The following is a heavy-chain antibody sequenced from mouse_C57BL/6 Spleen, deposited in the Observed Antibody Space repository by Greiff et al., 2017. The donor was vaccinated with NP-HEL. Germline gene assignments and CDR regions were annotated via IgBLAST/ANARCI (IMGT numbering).Heavy chain of an antibody. V-gene: IGHV5-12*01. Sequence: EVKLVESGGGLVQPGGSLKLSCAASGFTFSDYYMYWVRQTPEKRLEWVAYISNGGGSTYYPDTVKGRFTISRDNAKNTLYLQMSRLKSEDTAMYYCARSYYSNYGYFDYWGQGTTLTVSS. CDR2: ISNGGGST. J-gene: IGHJ2*01. CDR1: GFTFSDYY. D-gene: IGHD2-5*01. CDR3: ARSYYSNYGYFDY.